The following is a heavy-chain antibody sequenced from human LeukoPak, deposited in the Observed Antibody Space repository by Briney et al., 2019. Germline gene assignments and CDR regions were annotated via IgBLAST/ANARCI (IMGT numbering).Heavy chain of an antibody. CDR1: GFTFSSYW. CDR3: ASLKAWSSTNSDAFDI. D-gene: IGHD2-2*01. Sequence: GGSLRLSCAASGFTFSSYWMSWVCQAPGKGLEWVANIKQDGSEKYYVDSVKGRFTISRDNAKNSLYLQMNSLRAEDTAVYYCASLKAWSSTNSDAFDIWGQGTMVTVSS. CDR2: IKQDGSEK. V-gene: IGHV3-7*01. J-gene: IGHJ3*02.